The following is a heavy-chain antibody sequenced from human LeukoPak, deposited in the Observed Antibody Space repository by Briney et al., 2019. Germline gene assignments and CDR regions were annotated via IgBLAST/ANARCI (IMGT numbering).Heavy chain of an antibody. J-gene: IGHJ3*02. CDR1: GFTFSSYA. D-gene: IGHD6-19*01. Sequence: PGGSLRLSCAASGFTFSSYAMDWVRQAPGKGLEWVAVISYDGSNKYYADSVKGRFTISRDNSKNTLYLQMNSLRAEDTAVYYCARGDSSYDAFDIWGQGTMVTVSS. CDR2: ISYDGSNK. V-gene: IGHV3-30-3*01. CDR3: ARGDSSYDAFDI.